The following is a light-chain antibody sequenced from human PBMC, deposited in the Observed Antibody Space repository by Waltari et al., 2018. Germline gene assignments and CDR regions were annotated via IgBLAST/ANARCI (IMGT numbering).Light chain of an antibody. CDR1: QGISSY. CDR3: QQYYSYPRT. V-gene: IGKV1-8*01. CDR2: AAS. J-gene: IGKJ2*01. Sequence: AIRMTKSPSSLSASTGDRVTLTCRASQGISSYLAWYQQKPGKAPKLLIYAASTLQSGVPSRFSGSGSGTDFTLTISCLQSEDFATYYCQQYYSYPRTFGQGTKLEIK.